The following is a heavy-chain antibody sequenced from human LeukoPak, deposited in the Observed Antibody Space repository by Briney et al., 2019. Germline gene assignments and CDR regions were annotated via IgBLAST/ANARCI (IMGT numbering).Heavy chain of an antibody. CDR3: AREGGSNSGWGDY. CDR1: GYTFTSHY. V-gene: IGHV1-46*01. Sequence: ASVKVSCKASGYTFTSHYLHWVRQAPGQGLEWVGIINPNGGYTSYAPKLQGRLTMTRDTSTSTVYMELRSLRTEDTAVYYCAREGGSNSGWGDYWGQGTLVTVSS. D-gene: IGHD6-19*01. J-gene: IGHJ4*02. CDR2: INPNGGYT.